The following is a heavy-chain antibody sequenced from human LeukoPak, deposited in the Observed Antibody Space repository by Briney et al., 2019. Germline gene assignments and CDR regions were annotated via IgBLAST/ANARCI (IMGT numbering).Heavy chain of an antibody. V-gene: IGHV4-39*07. D-gene: IGHD3-22*01. J-gene: IGHJ4*02. CDR3: ARGTYDSSGYYPRPFGY. CDR1: GGSISSSSYY. CDR2: IYYSGST. Sequence: PSETLSLTCTVSGGSISSSSYYWGWIRQPPGKGLEWIGSIYYSGSTYYNPSLKSRVTISVDTSKNQFSLKLSSVTAADTAVYYCARGTYDSSGYYPRPFGYWGQGTLVTVSS.